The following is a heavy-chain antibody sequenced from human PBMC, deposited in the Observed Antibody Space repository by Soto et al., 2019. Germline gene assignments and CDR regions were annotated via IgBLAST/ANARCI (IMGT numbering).Heavy chain of an antibody. CDR2: ISPYNGNT. D-gene: IGHD1-1*01. V-gene: IGHV1-18*01. CDR3: ARGKGMEENYYYYGLDI. Sequence: ASVKVSCKASGYSFTSYGISWIRQAPGQGLEWMGWISPYNGNTNYAQKFQGRVTITADESTSTAYMELSSLRSEDTAVYYCARGKGMEENYYYYGLDIWGQGTTVTVSS. CDR1: GYSFTSYG. J-gene: IGHJ6*02.